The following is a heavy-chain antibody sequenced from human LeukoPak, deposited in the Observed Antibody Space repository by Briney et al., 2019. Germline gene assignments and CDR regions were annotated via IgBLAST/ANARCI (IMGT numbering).Heavy chain of an antibody. CDR2: IYYSGST. Sequence: KTSETLSLTCTVSGGSISSSSYYWGWIRQPPGKGLEWIGSIYYSGSTYYNPPLKSRVTISVDTSKNQFSLKLSSVTAADTAVYYCARTSLYPIPAPVERARKYYYMDVWGKGTTVTVSS. CDR3: ARTSLYPIPAPVERARKYYYMDV. D-gene: IGHD2-15*01. J-gene: IGHJ6*03. V-gene: IGHV4-39*07. CDR1: GGSISSSSYY.